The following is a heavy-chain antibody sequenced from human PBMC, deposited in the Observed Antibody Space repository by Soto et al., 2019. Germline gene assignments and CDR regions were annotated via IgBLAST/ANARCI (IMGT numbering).Heavy chain of an antibody. CDR1: GFTFSSYG. Sequence: QVQLVESGGGVVQPGRSLRLSCAASGFTFSSYGMHWVRQAPGKGLEWVAVIWYDGSNKYYADSVKGRFTISRDNSKNTLYLQMNSLRAEDTAVYYCARDQYSGYDSPPLFGYWGQGTLVTVSS. D-gene: IGHD5-12*01. V-gene: IGHV3-33*01. J-gene: IGHJ4*02. CDR2: IWYDGSNK. CDR3: ARDQYSGYDSPPLFGY.